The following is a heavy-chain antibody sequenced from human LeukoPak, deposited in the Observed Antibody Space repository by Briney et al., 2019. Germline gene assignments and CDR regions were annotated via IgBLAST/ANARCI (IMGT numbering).Heavy chain of an antibody. CDR3: AKAYYYDSRGYFDY. D-gene: IGHD3-22*01. Sequence: GGSLRLSFAASGFTFDDYAMHWVRQAPGKGLEWVSGISWNSGSIGYADSVKGRFTISRDNAKNSLYLQMNSLRAEDTALYYCAKAYYYDSRGYFDYWGQGTLVTVSS. CDR1: GFTFDDYA. CDR2: ISWNSGSI. V-gene: IGHV3-9*01. J-gene: IGHJ4*02.